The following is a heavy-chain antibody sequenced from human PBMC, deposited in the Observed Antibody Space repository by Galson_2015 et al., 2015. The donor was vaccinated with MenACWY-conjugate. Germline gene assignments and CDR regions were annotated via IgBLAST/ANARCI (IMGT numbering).Heavy chain of an antibody. J-gene: IGHJ4*02. CDR2: ITSSSSSI. CDR3: ARDSAARY. CDR1: GFTFSSYA. V-gene: IGHV3-48*02. Sequence: SLRLSCAASGFTFSSYAMNWVRQAPGKGLEWISYITSSSSSIYYADSVKGRFTVSRDNAKNSLYLQMNSLRDEDTALYHCARDSAARYWGQGTLVTVSS. D-gene: IGHD6-6*01.